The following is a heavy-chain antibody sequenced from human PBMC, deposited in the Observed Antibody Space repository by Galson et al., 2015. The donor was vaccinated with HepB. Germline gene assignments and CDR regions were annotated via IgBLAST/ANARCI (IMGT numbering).Heavy chain of an antibody. CDR1: EFTFSNSG. J-gene: IGHJ6*02. V-gene: IGHV3-33*01. Sequence: SLRLSCAASEFTFSNSGMHWVRQAPGKGLEWVAVIWYDGSKEYYADSVKGRFTISRDNSKDTLYLQMNSLRAEDTAVYYCARDKRGLVGATGDYYYYYYGMDVWGQGTTVTVSS. CDR2: IWYDGSKE. D-gene: IGHD1-26*01. CDR3: ARDKRGLVGATGDYYYYYYGMDV.